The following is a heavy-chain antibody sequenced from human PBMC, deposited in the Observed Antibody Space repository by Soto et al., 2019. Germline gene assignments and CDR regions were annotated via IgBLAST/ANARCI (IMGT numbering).Heavy chain of an antibody. Sequence: HPGGSLRLSCAASGFTFSNYAMRWVRQAPGKGLEWVSSITESGGRTSHADSVKGRFTISRDNSKQMVYLQMTSLRGDDTAIYYRAKLRGSGSYSGMDVWGQGTTVTVSS. D-gene: IGHD6-19*01. CDR3: AKLRGSGSYSGMDV. CDR1: GFTFSNYA. J-gene: IGHJ6*02. V-gene: IGHV3-23*01. CDR2: ITESGGRT.